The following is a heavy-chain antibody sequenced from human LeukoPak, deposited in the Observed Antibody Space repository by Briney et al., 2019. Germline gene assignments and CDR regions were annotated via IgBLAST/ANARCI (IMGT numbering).Heavy chain of an antibody. Sequence: PSETLSLTCAVYGGSFSGYYWSWIRQPPGKGLEWIGEINHSGSTNYNPSLKSRVTISVDTSKNQFSLKLSSVTAEDTAVYYCASSPRAPHFYDSSGTRGGYWGQGTLVTVSS. CDR3: ASSPRAPHFYDSSGTRGGY. D-gene: IGHD3-22*01. V-gene: IGHV4-34*01. CDR2: INHSGST. J-gene: IGHJ4*02. CDR1: GGSFSGYY.